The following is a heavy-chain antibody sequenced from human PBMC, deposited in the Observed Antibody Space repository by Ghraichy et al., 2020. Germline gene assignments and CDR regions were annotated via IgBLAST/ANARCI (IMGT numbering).Heavy chain of an antibody. D-gene: IGHD2-2*01. Sequence: GGSLRLSCAASGFTFSSYSMNWVRQAPGKGLEWVSSISSSSSYIYYADSVKGRFTISRDNAKNSLYLQMNSLRAEDTAVYYCARELCSSTSCYVGWFDPWGQGTLVTVSS. CDR2: ISSSSSYI. CDR3: ARELCSSTSCYVGWFDP. V-gene: IGHV3-21*01. CDR1: GFTFSSYS. J-gene: IGHJ5*02.